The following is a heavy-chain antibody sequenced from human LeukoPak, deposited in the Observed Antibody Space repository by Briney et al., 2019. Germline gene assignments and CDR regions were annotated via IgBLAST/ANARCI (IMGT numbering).Heavy chain of an antibody. Sequence: GGSLRLSCAASGFTLSSYTMNWVRQAPGKGLEWVSSINGNSNMYYADSVKGRFTISRDNAKNTLYLQMNSLRAEDTAVYYCARALNYYGSGSPGYWGQGTLVTVSS. J-gene: IGHJ4*02. CDR3: ARALNYYGSGSPGY. CDR2: INGNSNM. CDR1: GFTLSSYT. D-gene: IGHD3-10*01. V-gene: IGHV3-21*01.